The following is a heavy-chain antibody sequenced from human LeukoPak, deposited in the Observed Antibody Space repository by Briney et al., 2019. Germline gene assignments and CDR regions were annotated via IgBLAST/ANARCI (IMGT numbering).Heavy chain of an antibody. CDR3: ARTTRAMVANFDY. D-gene: IGHD5-18*01. CDR2: IWYDGSNK. Sequence: GGPLRLSCAASGFTFSSYGMHWVRQAPGKGLEWVAVIWYDGSNKYYADSVKGRFTISRDNSKNTLYLQMNSLRAGDTAVYYCARTTRAMVANFDYWGQGTLVTVSS. V-gene: IGHV3-33*01. J-gene: IGHJ4*02. CDR1: GFTFSSYG.